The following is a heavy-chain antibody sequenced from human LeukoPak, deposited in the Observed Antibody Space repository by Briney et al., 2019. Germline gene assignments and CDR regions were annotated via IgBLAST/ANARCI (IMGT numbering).Heavy chain of an antibody. J-gene: IGHJ5*02. D-gene: IGHD5-24*01. V-gene: IGHV3-30-3*01. CDR2: ISNDGSNR. CDR1: GFTFSTHA. Sequence: GRSLRLSCAATGFTFSTHAMHWVRQAPGRGLERVAVISNDGSNRKYADSVKGRFTISRDNSKNTLYLQMNSLRAEDTAVYYCAREWAEMTTIESWFDPWGQGTLVTVSS. CDR3: AREWAEMTTIESWFDP.